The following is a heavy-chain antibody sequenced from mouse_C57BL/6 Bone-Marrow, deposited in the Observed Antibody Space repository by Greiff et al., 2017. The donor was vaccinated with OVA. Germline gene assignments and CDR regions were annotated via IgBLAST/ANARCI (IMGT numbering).Heavy chain of an antibody. CDR3: ARGDYYGYFDY. Sequence: VQLQQPGAELVRPGSSVKLSCKASGYTFTSYWMHWVKQRPIQGLEWIGNIDPSDSETHYNQKFKDKATLTVDKSSSTAYMQLSSLTSEDSAVYYCARGDYYGYFDYWGQGTTLTVSS. CDR2: IDPSDSET. V-gene: IGHV1-52*01. CDR1: GYTFTSYW. J-gene: IGHJ2*01. D-gene: IGHD1-1*01.